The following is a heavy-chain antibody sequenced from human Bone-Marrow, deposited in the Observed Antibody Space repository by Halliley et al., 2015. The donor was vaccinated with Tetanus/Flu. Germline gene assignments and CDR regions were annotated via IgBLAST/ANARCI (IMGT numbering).Heavy chain of an antibody. D-gene: IGHD3-10*01. CDR1: GFTFSSYA. CDR3: AREDYGDYYGMDV. CDR2: ISYDGSNK. V-gene: IGHV3-30-3*01. J-gene: IGHJ6*02. Sequence: AASGFTFSSYAMHWVRQAPGKGPEWVAFISYDGSNKFYADSVKGRFTISRANSKNTLYLQVNSLRAEDTAVYYCAREDYGDYYGMDVWGQGTTVIVSS.